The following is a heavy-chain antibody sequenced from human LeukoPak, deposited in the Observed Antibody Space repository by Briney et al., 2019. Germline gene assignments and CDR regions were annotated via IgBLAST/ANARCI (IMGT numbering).Heavy chain of an antibody. J-gene: IGHJ4*02. CDR2: IIPILGIA. Sequence: SVKVSCKASGGTFSSYTSSWVRQAPGQGLEWMGRIIPILGIANYAQKFQGRVTITADKSTSTAYMELSSLRSEDTAVYYCAREFYYYDSSGQIDYWGQGTLVTVSS. CDR1: GGTFSSYT. V-gene: IGHV1-69*04. CDR3: AREFYYYDSSGQIDY. D-gene: IGHD3-22*01.